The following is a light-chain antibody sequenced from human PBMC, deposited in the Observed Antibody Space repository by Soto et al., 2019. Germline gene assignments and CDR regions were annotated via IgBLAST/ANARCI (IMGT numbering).Light chain of an antibody. J-gene: IGKJ1*01. CDR3: QQYETSPRA. Sequence: EIVLTQSPGTLSLSPGERATLSCRASQSVSSNSLAWYQQRPGQAPRLLMYGASSRATGIPDRFSGSGSGTDFTITIRRLEHEDFAVYYCQQYETSPRAFGQGTQVEIK. CDR2: GAS. V-gene: IGKV3-20*01. CDR1: QSVSSNS.